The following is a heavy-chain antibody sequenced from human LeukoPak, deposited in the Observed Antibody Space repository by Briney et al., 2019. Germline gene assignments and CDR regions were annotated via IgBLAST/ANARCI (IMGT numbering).Heavy chain of an antibody. CDR1: GVSVTRGAYY. V-gene: IGHV4-61*08. J-gene: IGHJ4*02. Sequence: SETLSLTCTVSGVSVTRGAYYWTWIRQPPGKGLEWIGHVYYNGNTDYNPSLKSRVTISVDTSKNQFSLKLSSVTAADTAVYYCARVVAAADPQFDYWGQGTLVTVSS. CDR3: ARVVAAADPQFDY. CDR2: VYYNGNT. D-gene: IGHD6-13*01.